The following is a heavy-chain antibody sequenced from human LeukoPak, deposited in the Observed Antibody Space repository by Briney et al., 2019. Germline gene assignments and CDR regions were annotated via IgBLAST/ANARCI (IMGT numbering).Heavy chain of an antibody. V-gene: IGHV3-23*01. CDR2: ISGSGGST. CDR1: GFTFSSYV. J-gene: IGHJ4*02. Sequence: GGSLILSCAASGFTFSSYVMSWVRQAPGKGLEWVSGISGSGGSTDYADSVKGRFTISRDNSKNTLFLQMNSLRADDTAVYYCAKTYGLDFDYWGQGTLVTVSS. CDR3: AKTYGLDFDY. D-gene: IGHD2-8*01.